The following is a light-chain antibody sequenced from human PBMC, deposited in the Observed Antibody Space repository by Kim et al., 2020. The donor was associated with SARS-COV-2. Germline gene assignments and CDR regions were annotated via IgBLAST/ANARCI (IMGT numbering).Light chain of an antibody. CDR3: MQALQTPIT. CDR1: QSLLYKDGYTY. Sequence: DIVMTQSPLSLPVTPGEPASISCRSSQSLLYKDGYTYLDWYLQKPGQSPQVLIYLTSDRAPGVPDRFSGSGSGTDFTLRISRVEAEDVGVSYCMQALQTPITFGQGTRLEIK. J-gene: IGKJ5*01. V-gene: IGKV2-28*01. CDR2: LTS.